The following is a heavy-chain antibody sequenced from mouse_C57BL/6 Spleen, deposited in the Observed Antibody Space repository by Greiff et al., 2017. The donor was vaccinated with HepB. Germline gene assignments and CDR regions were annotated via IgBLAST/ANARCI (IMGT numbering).Heavy chain of an antibody. V-gene: IGHV1-72*01. J-gene: IGHJ1*03. Sequence: VQLQQPGAELVKPGASVKLSCKASGYTFTSYWMHWVKQRPGRGLEWIGRIDPNSGGTKYNEKFKSKATLTVDKPSSTAYMHLSSLTSEDSAVYYCARSYYYGSSYWYFDVWGTVTTVTVSS. CDR2: IDPNSGGT. CDR1: GYTFTSYW. D-gene: IGHD1-1*01. CDR3: ARSYYYGSSYWYFDV.